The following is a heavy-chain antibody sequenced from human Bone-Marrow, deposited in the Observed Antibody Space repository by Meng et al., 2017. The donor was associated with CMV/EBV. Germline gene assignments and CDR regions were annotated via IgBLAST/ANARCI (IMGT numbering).Heavy chain of an antibody. CDR1: GFSLSNARMG. CDR2: INHSGST. D-gene: IGHD3-3*01. Sequence: SGPTLVKPTETLTLTCTVSGFSLSNARMGVSWIRQPPGKGLEWIGEINHSGSTNYNPSLKSRVTISVDTSKNQFSLKLSSVTAADTAVYYCARGPRITIFRHYYYGMDVWGQGTTVTVSS. CDR3: ARGPRITIFRHYYYGMDV. V-gene: IGHV4-4*02. J-gene: IGHJ6*02.